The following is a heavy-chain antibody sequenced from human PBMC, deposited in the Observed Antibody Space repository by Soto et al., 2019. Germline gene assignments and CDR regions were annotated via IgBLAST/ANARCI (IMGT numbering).Heavy chain of an antibody. D-gene: IGHD2-2*03. CDR3: ARGSGYCSSTSCYALGGAFDI. Sequence: ASVKVSCKASGYTFTSYAMHWVRQAPGRRLEWMGWINAGNGNTKYSQKFQGRVTITRDTSASTAYMELSSLRSEDTAVYYCARGSGYCSSTSCYALGGAFDIWGQGTMVTVSS. V-gene: IGHV1-3*01. CDR2: INAGNGNT. J-gene: IGHJ3*02. CDR1: GYTFTSYA.